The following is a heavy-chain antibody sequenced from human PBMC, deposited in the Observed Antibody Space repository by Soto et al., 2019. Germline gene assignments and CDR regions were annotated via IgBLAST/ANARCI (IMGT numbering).Heavy chain of an antibody. Sequence: SETLCLTCTVSGGSISSYYWSWIRQPAGKGLEWIGRIYTSGSTNYNPSLKSRVTMSVDTSKNQFSLKLSSVTAADTAVYYCARGPQYYYDSSGYYYRPHYFDYWGQGTLVTVSS. J-gene: IGHJ4*02. CDR1: GGSISSYY. D-gene: IGHD3-22*01. CDR2: IYTSGST. V-gene: IGHV4-4*07. CDR3: ARGPQYYYDSSGYYYRPHYFDY.